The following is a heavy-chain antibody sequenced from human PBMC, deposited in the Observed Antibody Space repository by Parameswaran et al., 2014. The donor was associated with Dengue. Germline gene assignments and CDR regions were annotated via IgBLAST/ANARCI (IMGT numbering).Heavy chain of an antibody. J-gene: IGHJ4*02. D-gene: IGHD2-21*01. V-gene: IGHV3-23*01. CDR3: VKDGEWGSAGYSRGYFDY. Sequence: VRQAPGKGLEWVSTITVSADSTYYANSVRGRFTISRDNSKNTLYVQMNSLRDEDTAVYYCVKDGEWGSAGYSRGYFDYWGQGILVTVSS. CDR2: ITVSADST.